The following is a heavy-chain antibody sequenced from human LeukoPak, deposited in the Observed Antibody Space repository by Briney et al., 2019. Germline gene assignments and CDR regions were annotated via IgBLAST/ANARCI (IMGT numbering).Heavy chain of an antibody. J-gene: IGHJ3*02. D-gene: IGHD6-13*01. V-gene: IGHV3-66*01. Sequence: GGSPRLSCAASGFTVSSNYMSWVRQAPGKGLEWVSVIYSGGSTYYADSVKGRFTISRDNSKNTLYLQMNSLRAEDTAVYYCAREVAGAAADAFDIWGQGTMVTVSS. CDR3: AREVAGAAADAFDI. CDR1: GFTVSSNY. CDR2: IYSGGST.